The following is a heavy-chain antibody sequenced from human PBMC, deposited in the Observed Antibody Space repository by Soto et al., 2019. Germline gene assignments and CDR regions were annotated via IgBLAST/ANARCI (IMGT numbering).Heavy chain of an antibody. CDR3: ARGQRFSDWFDP. D-gene: IGHD3-3*01. CDR2: IYSSGST. CDR1: GGAISGYY. J-gene: IGHJ5*02. V-gene: IGHV4-4*07. Sequence: QVQLQESGPGLVKPSETLSLSCTVSGGAISGYYWTWIRQPAGKGLEWIGRIYSSGSTKYNPSLQCRVTVSLDTSKNQFSLRLTSVTAADTAVYYCARGQRFSDWFDPWGQGTLVTVSS.